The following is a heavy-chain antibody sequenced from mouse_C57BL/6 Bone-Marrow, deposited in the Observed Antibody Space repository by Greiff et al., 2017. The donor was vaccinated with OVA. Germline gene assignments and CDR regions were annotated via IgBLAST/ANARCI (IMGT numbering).Heavy chain of an antibody. CDR2: IDPSDSYT. V-gene: IGHV1-69*01. J-gene: IGHJ4*01. Sequence: QVQLQQPGAELVMPGASVKLSCKASGYNFTSYWMHWVKQRPGQGLEWIGEIDPSDSYTNYNQKFKGKSTLTVDKYSSTAYMQLSSLTSEDSAVYYCARKKVGSLLTAMDYWGQGTSVTVSS. CDR1: GYNFTSYW. CDR3: ARKKVGSLLTAMDY. D-gene: IGHD2-1*01.